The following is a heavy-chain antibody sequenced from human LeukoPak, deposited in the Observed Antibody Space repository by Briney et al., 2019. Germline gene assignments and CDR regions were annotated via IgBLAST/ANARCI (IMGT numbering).Heavy chain of an antibody. CDR1: GGSFSGYY. V-gene: IGHV4-34*01. J-gene: IGHJ4*02. CDR2: INHSGST. D-gene: IGHD1-1*01. CDR3: ARGGRKRTVPQPVDY. Sequence: PSETLSLTCAVYGGSFSGYYWSWIRQPPGKGLEWIGEINHSGSTYYNPSLKSRVTISVDTSKNQFSLKLSSVTAADTAVYYCARGGRKRTVPQPVDYWGQGTLVTVSS.